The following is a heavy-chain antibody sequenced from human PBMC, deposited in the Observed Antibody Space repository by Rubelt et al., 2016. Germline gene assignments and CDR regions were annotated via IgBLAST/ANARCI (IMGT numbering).Heavy chain of an antibody. J-gene: IGHJ4*02. CDR3: ASSWYMVW. CDR2: IYHSGST. V-gene: IGHV4-39*07. CDR1: GGSIRSSFYY. D-gene: IGHD6-13*01. Sequence: QLQLQESGPGLVKPSETLSLTCSVSGGSIRSSFYYWGWIRQPPGKGLEWIGSIYHSGSTYYNPSLKSRVAMSVDTSKNQFSLKLTSVTAADSAVYYCASSWYMVWWGQGTRVTVSS.